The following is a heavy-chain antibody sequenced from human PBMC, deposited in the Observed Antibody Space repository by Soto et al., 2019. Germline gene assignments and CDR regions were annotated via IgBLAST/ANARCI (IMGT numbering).Heavy chain of an antibody. CDR2: INHSGST. D-gene: IGHD2-2*01. J-gene: IGHJ5*02. CDR1: GGSFSGYY. V-gene: IGHV4-34*01. Sequence: QVQLQQWGAGLLKPSETLSLTCAVYGGSFSGYYWSWIRQPPGKGLEWIGEINHSGSTNYHPSLKTRVTISGDTSKNQFSLKLSSVTAADTAVYYCGRGLGDIVVVPADPPSRWFDPWGQGTLVTVSS. CDR3: GRGLGDIVVVPADPPSRWFDP.